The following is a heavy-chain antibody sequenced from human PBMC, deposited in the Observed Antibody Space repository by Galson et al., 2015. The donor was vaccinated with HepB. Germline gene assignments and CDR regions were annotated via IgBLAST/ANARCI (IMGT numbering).Heavy chain of an antibody. CDR3: ARDGVAPSIYFDY. CDR1: GFAFSRHW. Sequence: SLRLSCAASGFAFSRHWMSWVRQAPGKGPEWVANINQDGSDKKYVDSVKGRFTISRDNAKNSLYLQVNSLRAEDTAVYYCARDGVAPSIYFDYWGQGALV. CDR2: INQDGSDK. J-gene: IGHJ4*02. D-gene: IGHD2-2*01. V-gene: IGHV3-7*03.